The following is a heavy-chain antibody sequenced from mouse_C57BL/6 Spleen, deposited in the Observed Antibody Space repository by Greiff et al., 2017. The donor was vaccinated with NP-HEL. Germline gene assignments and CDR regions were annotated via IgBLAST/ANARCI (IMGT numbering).Heavy chain of an antibody. Sequence: VQLQQSVAELVRPGASVKLSCTASGFNIKNTYMNWVRQRPEQGLEWIGRIDPADGNTKYAAKFQGQGTITADTYSNTAYLQLSILTSENTAIYYCAREKGWVLAWFAYWGQGTLVTVSA. J-gene: IGHJ3*01. V-gene: IGHV14-3*01. D-gene: IGHD2-3*01. CDR1: GFNIKNTY. CDR3: AREKGWVLAWFAY. CDR2: IDPADGNT.